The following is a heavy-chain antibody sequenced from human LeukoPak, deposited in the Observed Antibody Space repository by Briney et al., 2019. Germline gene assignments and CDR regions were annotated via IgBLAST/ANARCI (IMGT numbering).Heavy chain of an antibody. CDR3: ARAWLRLNPYFDY. CDR2: INPNSGGK. J-gene: IGHJ4*02. CDR1: GYTSTGHY. Sequence: SMTVSCKASGYTSTGHYMHWVRQAPGQGLEWKGWINPNSGGKNYAQKFQGRVTMTRDTSISTAYMELSRLRSDDTAVYYCARAWLRLNPYFDYWGQGTLVTVSS. D-gene: IGHD5-12*01. V-gene: IGHV1-2*02.